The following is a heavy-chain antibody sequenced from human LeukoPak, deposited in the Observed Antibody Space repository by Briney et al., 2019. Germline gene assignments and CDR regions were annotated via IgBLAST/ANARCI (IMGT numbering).Heavy chain of an antibody. Sequence: GESLKISCKASGCSFTNYWIGWVRQMPGKGLECMGIIYPGDSDTRYSPSFQGQVTISADKSISTAYLQWSSLKASDTAMYYCARLGIVGATRNYFDYWGQGTLVTVSS. V-gene: IGHV5-51*01. CDR3: ARLGIVGATRNYFDY. CDR2: IYPGDSDT. J-gene: IGHJ4*02. CDR1: GCSFTNYW. D-gene: IGHD1-26*01.